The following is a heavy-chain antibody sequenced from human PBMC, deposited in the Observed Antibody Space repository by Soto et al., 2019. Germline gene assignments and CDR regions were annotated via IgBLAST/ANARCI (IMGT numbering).Heavy chain of an antibody. J-gene: IGHJ3*02. V-gene: IGHV3-30-3*01. CDR3: ATMTGDWNDVYGAFDI. Sequence: GGSLRLSCAASGFTFSSYAMHWVRQAPGKGLEWVAVISYDGSNKYYADSVKGRFTISRDNSKNTLYLQMNSLRAEDTAVYYCATMTGDWNDVYGAFDIWGQGTMVTVSS. D-gene: IGHD1-1*01. CDR1: GFTFSSYA. CDR2: ISYDGSNK.